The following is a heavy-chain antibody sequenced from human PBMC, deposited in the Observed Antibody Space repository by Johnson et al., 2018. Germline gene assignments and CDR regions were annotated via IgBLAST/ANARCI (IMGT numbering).Heavy chain of an antibody. CDR2: VDGSGDNT. Sequence: VQLLESGGGLVEQGGSLGLTCTASRFTFSNFLIAWVSQTPGKGLDWVSAVDGSGDNTYYIDTVKGRFTISRDNSKNLIYLHMKVLRADDTAVYYGAREEQGLTIRYLDYWGQGTLVTVSS. J-gene: IGHJ4*02. CDR1: RFTFSNFL. D-gene: IGHD6-19*01. V-gene: IGHV3-23*01. CDR3: AREEQGLTIRYLDY.